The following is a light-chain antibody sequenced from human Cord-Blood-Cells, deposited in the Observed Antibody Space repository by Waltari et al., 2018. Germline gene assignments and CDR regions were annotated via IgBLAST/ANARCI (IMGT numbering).Light chain of an antibody. CDR3: NSRDSSVNHLV. V-gene: IGLV3-19*01. CDR2: GKN. Sequence: SSELTQDPAVSVALGQTVRITCQGDSLRSYYASRYQQKPGQAPVLVIYGKNNRPSGIPDRLSVSSSGNTASLTITGAQAEDEADYYCNSRDSSVNHLVFGGGTKLTVL. CDR1: SLRSYY. J-gene: IGLJ3*02.